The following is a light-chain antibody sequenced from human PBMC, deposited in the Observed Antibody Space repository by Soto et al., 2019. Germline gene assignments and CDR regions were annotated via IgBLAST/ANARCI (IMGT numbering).Light chain of an antibody. CDR1: SGHSSYA. Sequence: QLVLTQSPSASASLGASVKLTCTLSSGHSSYAIAWHQQQPEKGPRYLMKLNSDGSHSKGDGIPDRFSGSSSGAERYLTISSLPSEDAADYYCQTWGSGIHVVFGGGTKLTVL. J-gene: IGLJ2*01. CDR2: LNSDGSH. V-gene: IGLV4-69*01. CDR3: QTWGSGIHVV.